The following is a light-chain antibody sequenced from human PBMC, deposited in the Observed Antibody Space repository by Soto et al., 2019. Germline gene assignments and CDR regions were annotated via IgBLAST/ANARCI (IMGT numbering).Light chain of an antibody. V-gene: IGKV4-1*01. Sequence: DIVMTQSPDSLAVSLGERATINCKYSQSVLYSSNNKNYLAWYQQKPGQPPKLLIYWASTRESGVPDRFSGSGSGTDFTLTISSLQAEDVVVYYCQQYYSTPPTFGQGTKLEIK. J-gene: IGKJ2*01. CDR2: WAS. CDR3: QQYYSTPPT. CDR1: QSVLYSSNNKNY.